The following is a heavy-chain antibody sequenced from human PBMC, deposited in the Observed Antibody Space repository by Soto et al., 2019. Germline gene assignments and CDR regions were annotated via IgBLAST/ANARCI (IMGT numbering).Heavy chain of an antibody. CDR1: GFTFSSYA. D-gene: IGHD3-22*01. CDR3: ANTLYYYDSSGYYGGDY. J-gene: IGHJ4*02. V-gene: IGHV3-23*01. Sequence: EVQLLESGGGLVQPGGSLRLSCAASGFTFSSYAMSWVRQAPGKGLEWVSAISGSGGSTYYADSVKGRFTISRDNSKNTLYLQMNSLRAEDTAVYYCANTLYYYDSSGYYGGDYWGQGTLVTVSS. CDR2: ISGSGGST.